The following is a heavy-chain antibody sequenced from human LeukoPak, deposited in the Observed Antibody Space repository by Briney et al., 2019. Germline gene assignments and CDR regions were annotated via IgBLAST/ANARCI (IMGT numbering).Heavy chain of an antibody. CDR2: IYHSGST. CDR1: GGSISSSSYY. Sequence: SETLSLTCTVSGGSISSSSYYWGWIRQPPGKGLEWIGSIYHSGSTYYNPSLKSRVTISVDTSKNQFSLKLSSVTAAGTAVYYCARQGYCSSTSCYIGWFDPWGQGTLVTVSS. D-gene: IGHD2-2*02. J-gene: IGHJ5*02. CDR3: ARQGYCSSTSCYIGWFDP. V-gene: IGHV4-39*01.